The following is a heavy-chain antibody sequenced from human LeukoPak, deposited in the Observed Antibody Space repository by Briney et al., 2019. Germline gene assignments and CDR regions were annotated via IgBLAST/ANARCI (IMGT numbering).Heavy chain of an antibody. D-gene: IGHD2-2*01. Sequence: SETLSLTCAVYGGSFSGYYWSWIRQPPGKGLEWIGEINHSGSTNYNPSLKSRVTISVDTSKNQFSLKLSSVTAADTAVYYCAIFDIVVVPAAIPNYYYYMDVWGKGTTVTVSS. CDR3: AIFDIVVVPAAIPNYYYYMDV. V-gene: IGHV4-34*01. CDR1: GGSFSGYY. CDR2: INHSGST. J-gene: IGHJ6*03.